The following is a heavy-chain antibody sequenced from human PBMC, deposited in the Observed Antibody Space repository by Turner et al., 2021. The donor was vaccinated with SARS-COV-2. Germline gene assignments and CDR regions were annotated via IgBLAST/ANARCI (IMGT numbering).Heavy chain of an antibody. V-gene: IGHV1-46*01. J-gene: IGHJ3*02. CDR1: GYTFTSYY. CDR3: ARVGGAFDI. CDR2: INPSGGYT. Sequence: QVQLVQSGAEAKKPGASVKVSCKASGYTFTSYYMHWVRQAPGQGLEWMGIINPSGGYTGYAQKFQGRVTMTRDTSTSTVYMELSSLRYEDTAVYYCARVGGAFDIWGQGTMVTVSS.